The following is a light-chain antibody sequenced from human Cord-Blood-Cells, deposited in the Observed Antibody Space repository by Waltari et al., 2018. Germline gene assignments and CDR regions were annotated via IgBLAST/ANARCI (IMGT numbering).Light chain of an antibody. V-gene: IGKV1D-12*01. CDR2: AAS. CDR1: QGISRG. CDR3: QQANSFPWT. Sequence: DIQMTQSPSSVSASLGDRVTITCRASQGISRGLAWYQQKPGKAPKLLIYAASSLQSAVPSRFSGSGSGTDFTLSISSSQPEEFATYHCQQANSFPWTFGQGTKVEIK. J-gene: IGKJ1*01.